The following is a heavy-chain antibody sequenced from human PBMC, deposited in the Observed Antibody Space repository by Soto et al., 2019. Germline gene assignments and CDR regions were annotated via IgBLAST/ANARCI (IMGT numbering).Heavy chain of an antibody. CDR1: GFTFSSYG. V-gene: IGHV3-30*18. Sequence: QVQLVESGGGVVQPGRSLRLSCAASGFTFSSYGMHWVRQAPGKGLEWVAVISYDGSNKYYADSVKGRFTISRNNSKNTLYLPMNSLSAEDTAVYYCAKDGPRSVHALIYRWYFDLWCRGTLVTVSS. D-gene: IGHD3-16*02. J-gene: IGHJ2*01. CDR2: ISYDGSNK. CDR3: AKDGPRSVHALIYRWYFDL.